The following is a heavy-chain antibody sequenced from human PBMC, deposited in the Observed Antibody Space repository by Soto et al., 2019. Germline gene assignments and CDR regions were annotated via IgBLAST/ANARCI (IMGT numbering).Heavy chain of an antibody. J-gene: IGHJ6*02. D-gene: IGHD2-2*02. Sequence: GGSLRLSCAASGFTFSDYYMSWIRQAPGKGLEWVSYISSSGSTIYYADSVKGRFTISRDNAKNSLYLQMNSLRAEDTAVYYCARGDLVPAAIRDYYYYGMDVWGQGTTVTVS. CDR1: GFTFSDYY. CDR3: ARGDLVPAAIRDYYYYGMDV. V-gene: IGHV3-11*01. CDR2: ISSSGSTI.